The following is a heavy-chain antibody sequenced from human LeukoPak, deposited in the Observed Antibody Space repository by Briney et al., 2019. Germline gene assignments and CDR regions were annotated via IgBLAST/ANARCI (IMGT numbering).Heavy chain of an antibody. CDR3: AKASYYDSSGYYRPDDAFDI. J-gene: IGHJ3*02. CDR2: ISYDGSNK. Sequence: GGSLRLSCAASGFTFSSYGMHWVRQAPGKGLEWVAVISYDGSNKYYADSVKGRFTISRDNSKNTLYLQMNSLRAEDTAVYYCAKASYYDSSGYYRPDDAFDIWGQGTMVTVSS. V-gene: IGHV3-30*18. CDR1: GFTFSSYG. D-gene: IGHD3-22*01.